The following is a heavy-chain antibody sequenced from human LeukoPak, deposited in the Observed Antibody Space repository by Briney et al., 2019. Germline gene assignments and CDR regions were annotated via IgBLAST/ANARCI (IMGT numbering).Heavy chain of an antibody. CDR1: GYTFSGYF. CDR2: INPGSGDT. D-gene: IGHD7-27*01. J-gene: IGHJ5*02. Sequence: ASVKVSCKASGYTFSGYFMHWVRQAPGQGLEWMGRINPGSGDTEFAQKFQGRVTMTRDTSISTAYMEVSGLTFDDTAIYYCARDLSSTPNWELDHWGQGTLVTVSS. V-gene: IGHV1-2*06. CDR3: ARDLSSTPNWELDH.